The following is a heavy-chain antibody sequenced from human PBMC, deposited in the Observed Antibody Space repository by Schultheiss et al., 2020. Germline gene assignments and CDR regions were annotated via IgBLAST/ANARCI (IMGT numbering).Heavy chain of an antibody. Sequence: SQTLSLTCTVSGDSISDYWSWIRQPPGKGLEWIGYIYHSGNTNYNSSLQSRVTISIDTSKKQFSLKLDSVTAADTAVYYCAREGYSSGWYVRVWGQGTLV. CDR1: GDSISDY. V-gene: IGHV4-59*12. CDR3: AREGYSSGWYVRV. J-gene: IGHJ4*02. D-gene: IGHD6-19*01. CDR2: IYHSGNT.